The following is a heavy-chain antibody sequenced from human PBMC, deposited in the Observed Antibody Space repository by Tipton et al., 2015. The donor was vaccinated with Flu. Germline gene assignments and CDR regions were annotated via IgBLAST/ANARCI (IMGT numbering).Heavy chain of an antibody. D-gene: IGHD3-3*01. V-gene: IGHV6-1*01. Sequence: LVKPTQTLSLTCAISGDSVSSNSAAWNWIRQSPSRGLEWLGRTYYRSKWYNDYAVSVKSRITINPDASKNQFSLQLNSVTPEDTAVYYFSRDADFAFDIWGQVTMVTVSS. CDR2: TYYRSKWYN. J-gene: IGHJ3*02. CDR1: GDSVSSNSAA. CDR3: SRDADFAFDI.